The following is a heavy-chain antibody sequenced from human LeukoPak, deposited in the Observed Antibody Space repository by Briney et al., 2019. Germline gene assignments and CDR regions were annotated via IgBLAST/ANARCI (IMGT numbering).Heavy chain of an antibody. Sequence: GGCLRLSRATSGFIFSTYALSWVRQAPGKGLEWASSISGSGGSTYHADSVKGRFTISRDSSKNTLYLQMNSLRAEDTAIYYCARVIRAAPGKGYFDYGGQGKLVTVS. CDR2: ISGSGGST. J-gene: IGHJ4*02. V-gene: IGHV3-23*01. CDR1: GFIFSTYA. D-gene: IGHD6-13*01. CDR3: ARVIRAAPGKGYFDY.